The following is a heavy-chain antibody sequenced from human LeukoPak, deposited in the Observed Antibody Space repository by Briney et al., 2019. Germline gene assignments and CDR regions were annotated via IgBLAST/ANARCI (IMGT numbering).Heavy chain of an antibody. V-gene: IGHV4-59*01. CDR3: ARGNGYSHYFDY. CDR2: IYYSGTT. CDR1: GGSISSYY. Sequence: PSETLSLTCTVSGGSISSYYWSWIRQPPGKGLEWIGYIYYSGTTNYNPSLKSRVTISVDTSKNQFSLKLSSVTAADTAVYYCARGNGYSHYFDYWGQGTLVTVSS. D-gene: IGHD5-24*01. J-gene: IGHJ4*02.